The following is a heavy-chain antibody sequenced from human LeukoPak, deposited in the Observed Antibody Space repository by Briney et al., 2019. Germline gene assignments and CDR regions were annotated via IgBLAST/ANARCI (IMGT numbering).Heavy chain of an antibody. Sequence: SETLSLTCTVSGGSISSFYWSWIRQPAGRGLEWIGRIYTSGSTNYNPSLKSRVTMSVDTSNNQFSLKLSSVTAADTAVYYCARETRRGGDYEANLDYRGQGTLVTVSS. CDR2: IYTSGST. CDR3: ARETRRGGDYEANLDY. J-gene: IGHJ4*02. V-gene: IGHV4-4*07. D-gene: IGHD1-26*01. CDR1: GGSISSFY.